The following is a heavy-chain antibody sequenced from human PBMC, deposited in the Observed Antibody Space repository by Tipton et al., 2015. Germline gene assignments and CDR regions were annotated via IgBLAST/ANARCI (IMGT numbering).Heavy chain of an antibody. CDR1: GDIFSRNA. D-gene: IGHD2-2*01. CDR3: ARHKPAAVGYDFDC. J-gene: IGHJ4*02. CDR2: MIVVFGEI. V-gene: IGHV1-69*06. Sequence: QLVQSGAEVKKPWSSVIVSCMASGDIFSRNAITWVRQAPGQGLEWVGGMIVVFGEITYAPKFQGRVTISADNSMSTAYLELSSLRFEDTAVYYCARHKPAAVGYDFDCWGQGTLVTVSS.